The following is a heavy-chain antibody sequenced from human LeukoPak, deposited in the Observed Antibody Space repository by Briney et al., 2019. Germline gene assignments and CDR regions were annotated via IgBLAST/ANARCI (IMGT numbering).Heavy chain of an antibody. D-gene: IGHD3-22*01. CDR1: GFTFRSYG. V-gene: IGHV3-30*02. CDR2: IRYDGSNK. J-gene: IGHJ4*02. Sequence: GGSLRLSCAASGFTFRSYGMHWVRQAPGKGLEWVAFIRYDGSNKYYADSVKGRFTISRDNSKNTLYLQMNSLRAEDTAVYFCAKDFYESSGYYYDYWGQGTLVTVSS. CDR3: AKDFYESSGYYYDY.